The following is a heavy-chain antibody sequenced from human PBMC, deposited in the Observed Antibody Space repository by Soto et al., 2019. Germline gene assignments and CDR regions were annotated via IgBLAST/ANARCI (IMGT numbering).Heavy chain of an antibody. V-gene: IGHV3-23*01. CDR1: GFTFNIYA. D-gene: IGHD3-22*01. J-gene: IGHJ4*02. CDR2: ISRYGDFT. Sequence: EVQLLESGGDLIHPGGSLRLSCAAPGFTFNIYAMTWVRQAPGKGLEWVSAISRYGDFTYYADSVEGRFTISRDNSKNTLYLQMNSLRAEDTAVYYCAKDRYLDHDSRGYLFDNWGQGTLVTVSS. CDR3: AKDRYLDHDSRGYLFDN.